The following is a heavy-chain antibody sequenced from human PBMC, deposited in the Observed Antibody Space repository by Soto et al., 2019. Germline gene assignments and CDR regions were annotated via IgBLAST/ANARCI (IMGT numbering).Heavy chain of an antibody. CDR3: VRDRSLSILRFLVDILDV. Sequence: NPGGSLRLSCAASGLSFGDYSMNWVRQAPGKGLEWVSSISSSSIYKHYTDSVKGRFTVSRDNDKNLLYLEMDSLRPEDTAVYYFVRDRSLSILRFLVDILDVWGQGTTVTVSS. J-gene: IGHJ6*02. CDR1: GLSFGDYS. D-gene: IGHD3-3*01. V-gene: IGHV3-21*06. CDR2: ISSSSIYK.